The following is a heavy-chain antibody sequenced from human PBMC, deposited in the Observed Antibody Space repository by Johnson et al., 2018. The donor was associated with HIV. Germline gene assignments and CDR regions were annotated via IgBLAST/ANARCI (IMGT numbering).Heavy chain of an antibody. D-gene: IGHD4-17*01. J-gene: IGHJ3*02. V-gene: IGHV3-7*05. CDR2: IKQDGSEK. CDR3: ARGPAGTVTTGNEAFDI. CDR1: GFTFSSYW. Sequence: VQLVESGGGLVQPGGSLRLSCAASGFTFSSYWMSWVRQAPGKGLEWVANIKQDGSEKYYVDSVKGRFTISRDNAKNSLYLQMNSLRAEDTAVYYCARGPAGTVTTGNEAFDIWGQGTMVTVSP.